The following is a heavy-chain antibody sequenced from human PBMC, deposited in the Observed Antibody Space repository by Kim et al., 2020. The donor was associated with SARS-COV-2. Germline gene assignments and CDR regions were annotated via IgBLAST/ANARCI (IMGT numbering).Heavy chain of an antibody. Sequence: GGSLRLSCAASGFTFSSYAMSWVRQAPGKGLEWVSGISGSGGYTYYSDSVKGRFTISRDNSKNTLYLQMNSLRAEDTAVYYCARDPGHIADYYYYGMDVWGQGTTVTGSS. V-gene: IGHV3-23*01. CDR1: GFTFSSYA. D-gene: IGHD6-13*01. CDR2: ISGSGGYT. J-gene: IGHJ6*02. CDR3: ARDPGHIADYYYYGMDV.